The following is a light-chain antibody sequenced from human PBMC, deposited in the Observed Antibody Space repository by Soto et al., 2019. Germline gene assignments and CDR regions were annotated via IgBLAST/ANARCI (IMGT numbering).Light chain of an antibody. CDR2: SNN. CDR3: AAWDDSLDGPV. Sequence: QSVLTQPPSASGTPGQRVTISCSGSSSNIGSNTVNWYQQLPGTAPNLLIYSNNQRPSGVPDRFCGSKSGTSASLTISGLQSEDEADYYCAAWDDSLDGPVFGGGTKLTVL. V-gene: IGLV1-44*01. J-gene: IGLJ3*02. CDR1: SSNIGSNT.